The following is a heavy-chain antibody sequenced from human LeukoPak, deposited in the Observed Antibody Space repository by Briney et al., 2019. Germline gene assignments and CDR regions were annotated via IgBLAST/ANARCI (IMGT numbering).Heavy chain of an antibody. Sequence: PGGSLRLSCAASGFTFSDYYMSWIRQAPGKGLEWVSYISSSGSTIYYADSVKGRFTISRDNAKNTLYLQMNSLRVEDTAVYYCARFSSGWSPSGFDYWGQGTLVTVSS. CDR2: ISSSGSTI. D-gene: IGHD6-19*01. V-gene: IGHV3-11*04. CDR3: ARFSSGWSPSGFDY. CDR1: GFTFSDYY. J-gene: IGHJ4*02.